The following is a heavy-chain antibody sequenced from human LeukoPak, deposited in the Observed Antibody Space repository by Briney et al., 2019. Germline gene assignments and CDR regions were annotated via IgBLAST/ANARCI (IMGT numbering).Heavy chain of an antibody. V-gene: IGHV4-59*01. J-gene: IGHJ4*02. CDR2: IYYSAGT. D-gene: IGHD1-7*01. CDR3: ARVGTVLDGGY. Sequence: SETLSLTCTVQGGSISSDYWSWIRQPPGKGLDWIGYIYYSAGTNYNPFLKSRVTISVDTSKKQFSLKLTSVTAADTAVYYCARVGTVLDGGYWGQGILVTVSS. CDR1: GGSISSDY.